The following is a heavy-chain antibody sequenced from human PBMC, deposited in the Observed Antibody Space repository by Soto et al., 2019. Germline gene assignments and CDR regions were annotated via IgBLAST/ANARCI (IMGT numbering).Heavy chain of an antibody. Sequence: PSETLSLTCAVSGGSISSYYWSWIRQPPGKGLEWIGYIYYSGSTNYNPSLKSRVTISVDTSKNQFSLKLSSVTAADTAVYYCASMVRGVISVWGQGTTVTVSS. J-gene: IGHJ6*02. CDR2: IYYSGST. D-gene: IGHD3-10*01. CDR1: GGSISSYY. V-gene: IGHV4-59*08. CDR3: ASMVRGVISV.